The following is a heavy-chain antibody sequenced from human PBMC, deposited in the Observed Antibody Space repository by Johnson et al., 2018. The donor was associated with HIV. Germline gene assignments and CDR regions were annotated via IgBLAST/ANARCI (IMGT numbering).Heavy chain of an antibody. CDR1: GLTVSTNY. CDR2: VSSDGNT. V-gene: IGHV3-66*01. Sequence: VQLVESGGGMVQPGGSLRLSCAASGLTVSTNYMSWVRQAPGRGLEWVSVVSSDGNTYYADSVKDRFPIPVDNSTNTLYLHMNSLRAEDTAVYYCARDRRVSREGYCSGGSCYPYIAYIDAFDIWGQGTMVTVSS. D-gene: IGHD2-15*01. J-gene: IGHJ3*02. CDR3: ARDRRVSREGYCSGGSCYPYIAYIDAFDI.